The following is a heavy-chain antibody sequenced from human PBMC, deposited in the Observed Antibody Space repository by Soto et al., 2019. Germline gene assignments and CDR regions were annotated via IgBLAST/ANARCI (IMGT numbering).Heavy chain of an antibody. V-gene: IGHV1-3*01. CDR2: INAGNGDT. CDR1: GYTFSSYS. J-gene: IGHJ5*01. Sequence: ASVKVSCKASGYTFSSYSMHWVRQAPGQRLEWMGWINAGNGDTKYSQKLQGRVTITRDTSATTAYMELSSLRSEDTAVYYCARGSTGSAYSWFDSWGQGTLVTSPQ. D-gene: IGHD2-15*01. CDR3: ARGSTGSAYSWFDS.